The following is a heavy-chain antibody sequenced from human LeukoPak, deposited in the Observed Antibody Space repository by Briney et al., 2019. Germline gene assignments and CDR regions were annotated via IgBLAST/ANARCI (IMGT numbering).Heavy chain of an antibody. V-gene: IGHV1-18*04. Sequence: ASVKVSCKASGYTFTTYYMHWVRQAPGQGLEWMGWISAYNGNTNYAQKLQGRVTMTTDTSTSTAYMELRSLRSDDTAVYYCASGVAGVDYWGQGTLVTVSS. CDR3: ASGVAGVDY. CDR1: GYTFTTYY. CDR2: ISAYNGNT. D-gene: IGHD3-3*01. J-gene: IGHJ4*02.